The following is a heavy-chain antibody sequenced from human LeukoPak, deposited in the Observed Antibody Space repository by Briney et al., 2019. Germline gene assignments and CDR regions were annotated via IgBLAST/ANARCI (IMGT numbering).Heavy chain of an antibody. CDR1: GYIFTYYY. CDR2: INPSGGTT. Sequence: ASVKVSCKASGYIFTYYYMHWVRQAPGQGLEWMGIINPSGGTTNYAQKFQGRVTMTTDTSTSTAYMELRSLRSDDTAVYYCASTYRGATSQNIVTFDYWGQGTLVTVSS. CDR3: ASTYRGATSQNIVTFDY. J-gene: IGHJ4*02. V-gene: IGHV1-46*01. D-gene: IGHD2/OR15-2a*01.